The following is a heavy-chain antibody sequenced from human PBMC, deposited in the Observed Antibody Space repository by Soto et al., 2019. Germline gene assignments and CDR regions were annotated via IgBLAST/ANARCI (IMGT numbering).Heavy chain of an antibody. D-gene: IGHD2-15*01. Sequence: SETLSLTCTVSGGSISTRSSYWGWIRQPPGKGLEWIGSINYIGNTYYNPSLKSRVAISIDTSKTQFSLNLSSVTAADTAVYYCARSRLVVVVAAKTYYYYMDVWGKGTTVTVSS. CDR2: INYIGNT. V-gene: IGHV4-39*07. CDR3: ARSRLVVVVAAKTYYYYMDV. J-gene: IGHJ6*03. CDR1: GGSISTRSSY.